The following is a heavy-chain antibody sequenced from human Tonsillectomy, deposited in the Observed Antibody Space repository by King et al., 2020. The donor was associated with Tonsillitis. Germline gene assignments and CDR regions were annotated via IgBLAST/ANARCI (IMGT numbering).Heavy chain of an antibody. CDR1: GYTFTGYY. V-gene: IGHV1-2*02. CDR3: ARVAINPLQHYYSGMDV. J-gene: IGHJ6*02. CDR2: INPNSGGT. Sequence: QLVQSGAEVKKPGASVKVSCKASGYTFTGYYIHWVRQAPGQGLEWMGWINPNSGGTNYAQKFQGRVTMTRDTSISTAYMELSRLRSDDTAVYYCARVAINPLQHYYSGMDVWGQGTTVTVSS. D-gene: IGHD1-1*01.